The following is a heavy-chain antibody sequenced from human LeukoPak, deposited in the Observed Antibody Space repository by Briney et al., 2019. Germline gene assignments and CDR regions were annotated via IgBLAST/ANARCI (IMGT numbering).Heavy chain of an antibody. V-gene: IGHV1-18*01. CDR2: ISAKNGNT. D-gene: IGHD6-13*01. CDR1: GYSFSNYG. Sequence: ASVTVSCKTSGYSFSNYGIVWVRQAPGQGLEGMGWISAKNGNTKNSQKVQGRVTMTTDSSTGIAYLDLRSLRTDDTAVYYCARASDISWPFENWGQGTLVIVSS. CDR3: ARASDISWPFEN. J-gene: IGHJ1*01.